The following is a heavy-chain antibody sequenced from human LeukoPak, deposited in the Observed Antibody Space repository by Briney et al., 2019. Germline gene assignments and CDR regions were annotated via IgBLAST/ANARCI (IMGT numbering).Heavy chain of an antibody. V-gene: IGHV3-43*01. CDR2: ISWDGGST. D-gene: IGHD4-17*01. CDR1: GFTFDDYT. CDR3: AKEMGRTSYYGDYVYVPYFDL. J-gene: IGHJ2*01. Sequence: GGSLRLSCAASGFTFDDYTMHWVRQAPGKGLEWVSLISWDGGSTYYADSVKGRFTISRDNSKNSLYLQMNSLRTEDTALYYCAKEMGRTSYYGDYVYVPYFDLWGRGTLVTVSS.